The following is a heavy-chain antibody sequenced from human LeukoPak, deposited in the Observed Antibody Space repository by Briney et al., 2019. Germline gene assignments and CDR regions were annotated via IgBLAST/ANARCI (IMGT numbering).Heavy chain of an antibody. CDR2: INPSGGST. CDR1: GYTFTSYY. V-gene: IGHV1-46*01. D-gene: IGHD3-22*01. CDR3: ARDEGDSSGYPTHGDY. J-gene: IGHJ4*02. Sequence: ASVKVSCKASGYTFTSYYMHWVRQAPGQGLGWMGIINPSGGSTSYAQKFQGRVTMTRDTSTSTVYMELSSLRSEDTAVYYCARDEGDSSGYPTHGDYWGQGTWSPSPQ.